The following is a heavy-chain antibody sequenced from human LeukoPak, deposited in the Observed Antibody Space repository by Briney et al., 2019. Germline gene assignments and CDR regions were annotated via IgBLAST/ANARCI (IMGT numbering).Heavy chain of an antibody. Sequence: SETLSLTCTVSGYSISSGYYWGWIRQPPGKGLEWIGSIYHSGSTYYNPSLKSRVTISVDTSKNQFSLKLSSVTAADTAVYYCARERSWGSLYYWGQGILVTVSS. J-gene: IGHJ4*02. D-gene: IGHD2-15*01. V-gene: IGHV4-38-2*02. CDR3: ARERSWGSLYY. CDR2: IYHSGST. CDR1: GYSISSGYY.